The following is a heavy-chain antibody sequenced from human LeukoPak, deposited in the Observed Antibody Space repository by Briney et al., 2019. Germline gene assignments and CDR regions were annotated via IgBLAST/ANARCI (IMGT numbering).Heavy chain of an antibody. V-gene: IGHV3-74*01. CDR3: ARGGIFWSYDY. Sequence: GGSLRLSCAASGFTFSSYWMHWVRQAPGKGLVWVSRINSDGSSTSYADSVKGRFTISRDNAKNTLYLQMNSLRAEDTAVYYCARGGIFWSYDYWGQGTLVTVSS. CDR1: GFTFSSYW. CDR2: INSDGSST. D-gene: IGHD2-21*01. J-gene: IGHJ4*02.